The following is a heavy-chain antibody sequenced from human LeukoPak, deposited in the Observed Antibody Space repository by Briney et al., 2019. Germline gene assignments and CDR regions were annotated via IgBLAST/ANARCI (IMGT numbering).Heavy chain of an antibody. Sequence: GGSLRLSCAASGFTFSSYSMNWVRQAPGKGLEWVSSISSSSSYIYYADSVKGRFTISRDNAKNSLYLQMNSLRAEDTAVYYCARAPPDTVVVVAADQFQNDYWGQGTLVTVSS. J-gene: IGHJ4*02. D-gene: IGHD2-15*01. CDR1: GFTFSSYS. CDR3: ARAPPDTVVVVAADQFQNDY. CDR2: ISSSSSYI. V-gene: IGHV3-21*01.